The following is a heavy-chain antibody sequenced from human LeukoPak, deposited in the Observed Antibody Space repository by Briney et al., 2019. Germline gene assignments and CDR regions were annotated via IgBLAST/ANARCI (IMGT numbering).Heavy chain of an antibody. V-gene: IGHV3-7*01. CDR2: IKQDGSEK. CDR3: ARVVSILGVVIIRFLDY. J-gene: IGHJ4*02. D-gene: IGHD3-3*01. Sequence: PGGSLRLSCAASGFTFSSYWMSWVRQAPGKGLEWVANIKQDGSEKYYVDSVKGRFTISRDNAKNSLYLQMNSLRAEDTAVYYCARVVSILGVVIIRFLDYWGQGTLVTVSS. CDR1: GFTFSSYW.